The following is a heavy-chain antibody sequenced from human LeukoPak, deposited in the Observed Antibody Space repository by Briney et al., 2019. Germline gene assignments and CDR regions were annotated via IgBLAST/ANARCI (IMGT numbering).Heavy chain of an antibody. CDR2: ISYDGSNK. J-gene: IGHJ4*02. CDR1: GFTFSSYA. CDR3: ASSLAPREVRGPYDY. Sequence: GGSLRLSCAASGFTFSSYAMHWVRQAPGKGLEWVAVISYDGSNKYYADYVKGRFTISRDNSKNTLYLQMNSLRAEDTAVYYCASSLAPREVRGPYDYWGQGTLVTVSS. D-gene: IGHD3-10*01. V-gene: IGHV3-30-3*01.